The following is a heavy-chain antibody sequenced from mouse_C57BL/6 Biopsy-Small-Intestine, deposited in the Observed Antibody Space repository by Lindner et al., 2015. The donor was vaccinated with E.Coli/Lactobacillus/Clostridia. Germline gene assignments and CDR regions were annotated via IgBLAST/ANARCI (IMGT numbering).Heavy chain of an antibody. J-gene: IGHJ3*01. CDR3: TLGGFAY. CDR1: GFNIKDDY. Sequence: VQLQESGAELVRPGASAKLSCTASGFNIKDDYMHWVKQRPEQGLEWIGWIDPENGDTEYASKFQGKATITADTSSNTAYLQLSSLTSEDTAVYYCTLGGFAYWGQGTLVTVTA. CDR2: IDPENGDT. V-gene: IGHV14-4*01. D-gene: IGHD3-3*01.